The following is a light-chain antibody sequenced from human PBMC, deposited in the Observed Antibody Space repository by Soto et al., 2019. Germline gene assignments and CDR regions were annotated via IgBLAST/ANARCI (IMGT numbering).Light chain of an antibody. CDR1: SSDIGGYDY. J-gene: IGLJ2*01. V-gene: IGLV2-14*01. CDR2: DVT. Sequence: QSALTHAASVSGYPGQSITISCTGTSSDIGGYDYVSWYQQYPGKVPKLMIYDVTNRASGVPSRFSASKSGDTASLTISGLQAEDEADYYCSSYTSTSTLVVFGGGTKLTVL. CDR3: SSYTSTSTLVV.